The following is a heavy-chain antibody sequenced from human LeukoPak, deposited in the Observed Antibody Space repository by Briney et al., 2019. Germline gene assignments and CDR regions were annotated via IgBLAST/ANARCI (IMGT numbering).Heavy chain of an antibody. CDR1: GASMTNYY. CDR2: IYYSGIT. D-gene: IGHD3-9*01. V-gene: IGHV4-59*01. J-gene: IGHJ5*02. CDR3: ARGRGYFDPFDP. Sequence: PSETLSLTCAVSGASMTNYYWSWIRKPPGKGLEWIGYIYYSGITNYNPSLTSRVSISVDMSKNQFSLKLTSVTAADTAVYYCARGRGYFDPFDPWGQGTLVTVSS.